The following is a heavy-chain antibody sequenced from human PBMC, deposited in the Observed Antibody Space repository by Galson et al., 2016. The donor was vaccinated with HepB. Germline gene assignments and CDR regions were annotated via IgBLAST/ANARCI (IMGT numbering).Heavy chain of an antibody. Sequence: SVKVSCKASGYTFTTYDINWVRQATGQGLEWMGWMNPNSGNTGHAQKFQGIVTMTRNTSISTAYMELSSLRSEDTAMYYCARGWELLYFDYWGQGTLVTVSS. CDR1: GYTFTTYD. D-gene: IGHD1-26*01. V-gene: IGHV1-8*01. CDR2: MNPNSGNT. CDR3: ARGWELLYFDY. J-gene: IGHJ4*02.